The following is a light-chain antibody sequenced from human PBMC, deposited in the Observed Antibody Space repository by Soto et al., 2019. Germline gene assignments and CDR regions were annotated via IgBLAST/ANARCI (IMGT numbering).Light chain of an antibody. CDR3: CSYAGSSTYV. Sequence: SVLTQPPSASGSPGQSVTISCTGTSSDVGGYQYVSWYQQYPGKAPKLMIYAVNKRPSGVPDRFSGSRSGNTASLTVSGLQAEDEADYYCCSYAGSSTYVFGTGTKVTVL. J-gene: IGLJ1*01. V-gene: IGLV2-8*01. CDR1: SSDVGGYQY. CDR2: AVN.